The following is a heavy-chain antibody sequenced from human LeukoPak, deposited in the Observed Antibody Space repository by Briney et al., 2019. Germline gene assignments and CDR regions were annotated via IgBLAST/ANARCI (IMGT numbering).Heavy chain of an antibody. V-gene: IGHV5-51*01. CDR3: ARKRGSFDSSGFFDY. J-gene: IGHJ4*02. Sequence: GESLEISCKGSGYSFTSYWIGWVRQMPGKGLEWMGIIYPGDSDTRYSPSFQGQVTISADKSISTAYLQWSSLKASDTAMYYCARKRGSFDSSGFFDYWGQGTLVTVSS. CDR2: IYPGDSDT. CDR1: GYSFTSYW. D-gene: IGHD3-22*01.